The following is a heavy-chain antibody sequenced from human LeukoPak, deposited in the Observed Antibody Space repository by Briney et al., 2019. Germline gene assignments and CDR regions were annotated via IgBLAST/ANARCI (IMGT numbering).Heavy chain of an antibody. CDR1: GYTFTGYY. V-gene: IGHV1-2*02. CDR2: INPNSGGT. CDR3: ARGSKWLVSAGGYNWFDP. Sequence: ASVKVSCKASGYTFTGYYMHWVRQAPGQGLEWMGWINPNSGGTNYAQKFQGRVTMTRDTSISTAYMELSSLRSEDTAVYYCARGSKWLVSAGGYNWFDPWGQGTLVTVSS. D-gene: IGHD6-19*01. J-gene: IGHJ5*02.